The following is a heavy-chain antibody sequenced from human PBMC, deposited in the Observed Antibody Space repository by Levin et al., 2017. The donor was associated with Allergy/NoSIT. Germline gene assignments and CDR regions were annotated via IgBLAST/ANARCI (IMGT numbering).Heavy chain of an antibody. CDR3: ATARYSTLFDY. J-gene: IGHJ4*02. V-gene: IGHV4-59*01. CDR2: IYSSGDT. D-gene: IGHD4-11*01. Sequence: SETLSLTCSVSGGSISSYYWSWIRQSPGKGLEWIGYIYSSGDTNYNPSLKSRVTLSVDTSKNQFSLKLTSVTAADTAVYYCATARYSTLFDYWGQGTLVTVS. CDR1: GGSISSYY.